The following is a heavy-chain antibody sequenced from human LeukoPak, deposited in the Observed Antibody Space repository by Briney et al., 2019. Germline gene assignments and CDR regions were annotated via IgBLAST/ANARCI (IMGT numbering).Heavy chain of an antibody. Sequence: SVKVSCKASGGTFSSYGISWVRQAPGQGLEWMGRIIPILDFSDYAQRFQGRVTITADKSTNTAYMELSSLRSEDSAVYYCARISSRYCSGGRCYSETHFPGHYYGMDVWGQGTTVTVSS. V-gene: IGHV1-69*04. D-gene: IGHD2-15*01. CDR2: IIPILDFS. CDR1: GGTFSSYG. CDR3: ARISSRYCSGGRCYSETHFPGHYYGMDV. J-gene: IGHJ6*02.